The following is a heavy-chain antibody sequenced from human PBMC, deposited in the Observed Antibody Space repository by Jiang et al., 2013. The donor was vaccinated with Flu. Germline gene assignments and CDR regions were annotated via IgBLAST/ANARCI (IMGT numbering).Heavy chain of an antibody. Sequence: VKKPGESLKISCKGSGYSFTSYWIGWVRQMPGKGLEWMGIIYPGDSDTRYSPSFQGQVTISADKSISTAYLQWSSLKASDTAMYYCARGVGHPRYIVVVTATNNWFDPWGQGTLVTVSS. CDR3: ARGVGHPRYIVVVTATNNWFDP. V-gene: IGHV5-51*01. CDR1: GYSFTSYW. D-gene: IGHD2-21*02. CDR2: IYPGDSDT. J-gene: IGHJ5*02.